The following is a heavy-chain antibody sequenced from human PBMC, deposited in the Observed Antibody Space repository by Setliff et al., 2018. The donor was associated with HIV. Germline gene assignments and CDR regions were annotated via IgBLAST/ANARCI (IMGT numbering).Heavy chain of an antibody. CDR1: GVSISDNNW. CDR3: ARPRRVRSRAWYWFDI. V-gene: IGHV4-4*02. CDR2: IYYSGST. Sequence: SETLSLTCDVSGVSISDNNWWSWVRQPPGRGLEWIGYIYYSGSTNYNPSLKSRVTISVDSSKNQFSLNLFSVTAADTAVYYCARPRRVRSRAWYWFDIWGQGTLVTVSS. J-gene: IGHJ5*02. D-gene: IGHD6-19*01.